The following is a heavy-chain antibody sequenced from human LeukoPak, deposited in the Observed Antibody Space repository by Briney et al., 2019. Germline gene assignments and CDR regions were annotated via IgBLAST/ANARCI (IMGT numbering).Heavy chain of an antibody. CDR2: IYYSGST. V-gene: IGHV4-30-4*01. D-gene: IGHD3-22*01. CDR1: GGSISSGDYY. Sequence: SETLSLTCAVSGGSISSGDYYWSWIRQPPGKGLEWIGYIYYSGSTNYNPSLKSRVTISVDTSKNQFSLKLSSVTAADTAVYYCARLNPLYDSSGYYYNWFDPWGQGTLVTVSS. J-gene: IGHJ5*02. CDR3: ARLNPLYDSSGYYYNWFDP.